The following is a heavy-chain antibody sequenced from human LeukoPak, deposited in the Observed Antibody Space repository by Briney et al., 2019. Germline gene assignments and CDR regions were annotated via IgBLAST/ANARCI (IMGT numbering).Heavy chain of an antibody. CDR1: GFTFRSYW. CDR2: IKEDGSEK. Sequence: GGSLRLSCAASGFTFRSYWMSWVRQAPGKGLEWVANIKEDGSEKTYVDSVKGRFTISRDNARNSLFLQMNSLRAEDTAIYYCVRAGSYNWFDPWGQGTLVPVSS. J-gene: IGHJ5*02. CDR3: VRAGSYNWFDP. V-gene: IGHV3-7*01.